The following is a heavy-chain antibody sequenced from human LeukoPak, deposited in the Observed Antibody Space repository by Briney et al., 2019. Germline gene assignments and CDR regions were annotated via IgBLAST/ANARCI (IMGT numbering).Heavy chain of an antibody. Sequence: SVKVSCKASGGTFSSYAISWVRQAPGQGLEWMGGIIPIFGTANYAQKLQGRVTMTTDTSTSTAYMELRSLRSDDTAVYYCARDLEVHVVVPTFDPWGQGTLVTVSS. CDR3: ARDLEVHVVVPTFDP. J-gene: IGHJ5*02. CDR1: GGTFSSYA. V-gene: IGHV1-69*05. CDR2: IIPIFGTA. D-gene: IGHD2-21*01.